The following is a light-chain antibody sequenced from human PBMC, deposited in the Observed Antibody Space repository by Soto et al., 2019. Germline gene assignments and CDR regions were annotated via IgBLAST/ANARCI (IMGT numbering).Light chain of an antibody. CDR3: QQSYSTPRT. J-gene: IGKJ1*01. Sequence: DIQITPSPSSLSASVGDRVTITCRASQSISSYLNWYQQKPGKAPKLLIYAASSLQSGVPSRFSGSGSGTDFTLTISSLQPEDFATYYCQQSYSTPRTFGQGTKV. V-gene: IGKV1-39*01. CDR2: AAS. CDR1: QSISSY.